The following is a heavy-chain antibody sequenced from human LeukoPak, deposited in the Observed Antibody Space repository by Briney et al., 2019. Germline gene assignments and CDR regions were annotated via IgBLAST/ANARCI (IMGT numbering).Heavy chain of an antibody. Sequence: GGSLRLPCAASGFTFSDYYMSWIRQAPGKGLEWVSYISSSGSTIYYADSVKGRFTVSRDNAKNSLYLQMNSLRAEDTAVYYCARSDGSGSYYRTWGQGTLVTVSS. J-gene: IGHJ5*02. CDR2: ISSSGSTI. CDR3: ARSDGSGSYYRT. V-gene: IGHV3-11*01. CDR1: GFTFSDYY. D-gene: IGHD3-10*01.